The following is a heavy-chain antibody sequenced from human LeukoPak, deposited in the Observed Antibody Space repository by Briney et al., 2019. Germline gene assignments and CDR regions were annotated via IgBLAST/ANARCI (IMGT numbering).Heavy chain of an antibody. CDR3: AKDRLQPLDYYDSSGYYSEFDY. CDR2: ISGSGGST. J-gene: IGHJ4*02. V-gene: IGHV3-23*01. D-gene: IGHD3-22*01. CDR1: GFTFSSYA. Sequence: GGSLRLSCAASGFTFSSYAMSWVRQAPGEGLEWVSAISGSGGSTYYADSVKGRFTISRDNSKNTLYLQMNSLRAEDTAVYYCAKDRLQPLDYYDSSGYYSEFDYWGQGTLVTVSS.